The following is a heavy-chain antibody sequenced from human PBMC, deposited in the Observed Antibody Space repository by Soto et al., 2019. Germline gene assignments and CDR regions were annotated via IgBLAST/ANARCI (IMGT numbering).Heavy chain of an antibody. CDR2: INPNSGGT. V-gene: IGHV1-2*02. Sequence: EASVKVSCKASGYTFSDYYIHWVRQAPGQGLEWMGWINPNSGGTKYAPKFQGGVTMTRDTSITTAYMELSRLRSVDTAVYYCAREPATAKPEGVDFWGQGTLVTVS. J-gene: IGHJ4*02. CDR1: GYTFSDYY. CDR3: AREPATAKPEGVDF. D-gene: IGHD1-1*01.